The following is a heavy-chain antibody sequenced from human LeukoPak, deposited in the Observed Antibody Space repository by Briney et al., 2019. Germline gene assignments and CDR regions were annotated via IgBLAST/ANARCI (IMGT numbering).Heavy chain of an antibody. CDR3: AKDRCSNGIGCYYYYMDV. Sequence: PGRTLVISRAATGLSLGSECMQLVRQAPRKRLEWVAYIQYDGSNEQYADSVKGRFSISRDSSKNILYLQMNSLRAEDTTIYYCAKDRCSNGIGCYYYYMDVWGKVTTVTISS. D-gene: IGHD2-8*01. J-gene: IGHJ6*03. V-gene: IGHV3-30*02. CDR1: GLSLGSEC. CDR2: IQYDGSNE.